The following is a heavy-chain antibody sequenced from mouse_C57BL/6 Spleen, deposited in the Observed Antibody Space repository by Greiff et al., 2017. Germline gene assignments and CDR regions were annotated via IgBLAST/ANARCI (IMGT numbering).Heavy chain of an antibody. CDR2: IYPGDGDT. CDR3: ARRGSGYYAMDY. D-gene: IGHD3-2*02. Sequence: QVQLQQSGAELVKPGASVKISCKASGYAFSSYWMNWVKQRPGKGLEWIGQIYPGDGDTNYNGKFKGKATRTADKSSSTAYMQLSSLTSEDSAVYFCARRGSGYYAMDYWGQGTSVTVSS. CDR1: GYAFSSYW. J-gene: IGHJ4*01. V-gene: IGHV1-80*01.